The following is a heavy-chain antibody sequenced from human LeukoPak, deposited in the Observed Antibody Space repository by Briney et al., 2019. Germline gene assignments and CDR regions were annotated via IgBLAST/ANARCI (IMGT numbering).Heavy chain of an antibody. CDR1: GFTLSTYW. Sequence: GGSLRLSCVASGFTLSTYWMSWVRQAPGKGREWVASIKQDGSEKYYVDSVKGRFDISRDNAKNSLYLQMNSLVVGDTAVYYCARVDGIAVAPDDAFDVWGQGTMVTVSS. D-gene: IGHD6-19*01. CDR3: ARVDGIAVAPDDAFDV. CDR2: IKQDGSEK. V-gene: IGHV3-7*03. J-gene: IGHJ3*01.